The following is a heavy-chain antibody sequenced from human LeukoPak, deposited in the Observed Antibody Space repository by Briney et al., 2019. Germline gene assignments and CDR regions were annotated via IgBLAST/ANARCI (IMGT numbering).Heavy chain of an antibody. J-gene: IGHJ4*02. CDR2: MNPNSGNT. CDR1: GYTFTSYD. Sequence: GASVKVSCKASGYTFTSYDINWVRQATGQGLEWMGWMNPNSGNTGYAQKFQGRVTMTRNTSISTAYMELSSLRSEDTAVYYCARGIWPPVGHIVATIDFDYWGQGTLVTVSS. D-gene: IGHD5-12*01. CDR3: ARGIWPPVGHIVATIDFDY. V-gene: IGHV1-8*01.